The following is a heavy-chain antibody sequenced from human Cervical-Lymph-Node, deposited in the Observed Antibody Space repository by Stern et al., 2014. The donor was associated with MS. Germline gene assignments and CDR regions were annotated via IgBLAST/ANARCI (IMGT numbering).Heavy chain of an antibody. CDR3: ATTGYSSSWLGGY. CDR1: GGTFSSYA. D-gene: IGHD6-13*01. J-gene: IGHJ4*02. Sequence: VQLVESGAEVKKPGSSGKVSCKASGGTFSSYAISWLRQAPGQGLEWMGGIIPIFGTANYAQKFQGRVTITADESTSTAYMELSSLRSEDTAVYYCATTGYSSSWLGGYWGQGTLVTVSS. V-gene: IGHV1-69*01. CDR2: IIPIFGTA.